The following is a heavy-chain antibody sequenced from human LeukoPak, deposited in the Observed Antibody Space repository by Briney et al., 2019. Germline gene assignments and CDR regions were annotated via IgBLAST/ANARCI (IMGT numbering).Heavy chain of an antibody. J-gene: IGHJ4*02. D-gene: IGHD3-10*01. CDR2: ISYDGSIK. CDR3: ARDSTYYYDSGSSGPHYFDY. CDR1: GFTFSSYA. V-gene: IGHV3-30*01. Sequence: PGGSLRLSCAASGFTFSSYAMHWVRQARGKGPEWVSVISYDGSIKYYADSVKGRFTISRDNSKNTLFLQMNSLRAEDTAVYYCARDSTYYYDSGSSGPHYFDYWGQGILVTVSS.